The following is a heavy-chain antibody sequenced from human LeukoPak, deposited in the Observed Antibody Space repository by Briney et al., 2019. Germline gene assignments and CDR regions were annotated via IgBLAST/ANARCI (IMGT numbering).Heavy chain of an antibody. CDR3: ATDRVYRSSGRSWGFFDY. CDR1: AYSLSYLS. Sequence: GASVKVSCKISAYSLSYLSIHWVREPPGEGLEWKGGFDSENNKRVYSQKFQGRVTMTDDTSADTAYMELTSLRSEDTAVYFCATDRVYRSSGRSWGFFDYWGQGTLVIVSS. V-gene: IGHV1-24*01. J-gene: IGHJ4*02. CDR2: FDSENNKR. D-gene: IGHD6-19*01.